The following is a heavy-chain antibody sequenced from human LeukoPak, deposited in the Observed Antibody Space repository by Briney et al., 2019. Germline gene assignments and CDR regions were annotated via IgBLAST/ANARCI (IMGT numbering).Heavy chain of an antibody. J-gene: IGHJ4*02. Sequence: ASVKASCKASGYTFTSYYMHWVRQAPGQGLEWMGIINPSGGSTSYAQKFQGRVTMTRDMSTSTVYMELSRLRPEDAAVYYCAKAPVTTCRGAYCYPFDYWGQGTLVTVSS. CDR3: AKAPVTTCRGAYCYPFDY. CDR2: INPSGGST. D-gene: IGHD2-21*01. V-gene: IGHV1-46*01. CDR1: GYTFTSYY.